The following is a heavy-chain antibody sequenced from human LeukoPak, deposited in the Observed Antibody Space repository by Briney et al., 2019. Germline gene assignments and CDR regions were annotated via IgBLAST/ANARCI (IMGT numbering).Heavy chain of an antibody. Sequence: GASVKVSCKVSGYTFTSYGISWVRQAPGQGLEWMGWISGYNGDRSYAQKLQGRVTMTTNTSTRTAYMELRSLRSDDTAVYYCARDDIVVVPAPIGGLDYWGQGTLVTVSS. V-gene: IGHV1-18*01. CDR2: ISGYNGDR. J-gene: IGHJ4*02. CDR3: ARDDIVVVPAPIGGLDY. D-gene: IGHD2-2*01. CDR1: GYTFTSYG.